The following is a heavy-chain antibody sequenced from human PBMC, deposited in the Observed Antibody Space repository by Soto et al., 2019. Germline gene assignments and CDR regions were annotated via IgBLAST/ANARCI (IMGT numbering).Heavy chain of an antibody. V-gene: IGHV4-39*01. Sequence: QLQLQESGPGLVKPSETLSLTCTVSGGSISFSSYYWAWIRQPPGKGLEWIGSIYNSVTSYYNASLKSRVIIAVDTSKKQFSLKLSSVTAADTAVYYCARHGMVRGALVYFDYWGGQGTLVTVSS. CDR3: ARHGMVRGALVYFDY. CDR1: GGSISFSSYY. J-gene: IGHJ4*02. CDR2: IYNSVTS. D-gene: IGHD3-10*01.